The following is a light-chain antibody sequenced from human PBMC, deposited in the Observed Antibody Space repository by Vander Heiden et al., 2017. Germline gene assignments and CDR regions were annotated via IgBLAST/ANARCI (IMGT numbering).Light chain of an antibody. J-gene: IGLJ2*01. CDR1: SSTIGAGYD. CDR3: QSYDSSLSGWV. V-gene: IGLV1-40*01. Sequence: HSVLTQPPSVSGAPGHRVTISRTGSSSTIGAGYDVHWYQQLPGTAPKLLIYGNSNRPSGVPDRFSGSKSGTSASLAITGLQAEDEADYYCQSYDSSLSGWVFGGGTKLTVL. CDR2: GNS.